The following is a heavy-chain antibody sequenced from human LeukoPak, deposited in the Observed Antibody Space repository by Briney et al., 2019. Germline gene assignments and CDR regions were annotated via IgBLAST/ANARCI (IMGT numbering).Heavy chain of an antibody. CDR3: ARDRPSWSGDKSIHY. J-gene: IGHJ4*02. D-gene: IGHD3-10*01. Sequence: SETLSLTCTVSGYSISSGYYWGWIRQPPGKGLEWIGSIFHSGNTYYNPSLKSRVTISVDTSKNQFSLKLSSVTAAGTAVYYCARDRPSWSGDKSIHYWGQGTLVTVSS. CDR2: IFHSGNT. V-gene: IGHV4-38-2*02. CDR1: GYSISSGYY.